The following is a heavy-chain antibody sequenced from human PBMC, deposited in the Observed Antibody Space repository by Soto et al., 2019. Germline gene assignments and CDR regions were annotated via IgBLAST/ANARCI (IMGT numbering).Heavy chain of an antibody. J-gene: IGHJ5*02. D-gene: IGHD6-13*01. Sequence: EVQLLESGGGLVQPGGSLRLSCAASGFTFSSCGMSWVRQAPGKGLEWVSAISVSGGITYYADSVKGRFAISRDNSKNTLYLQMNSLRAEDTAVYYCAKKAITAAGNHWFDPWGQGTLVTVSS. V-gene: IGHV3-23*01. CDR1: GFTFSSCG. CDR3: AKKAITAAGNHWFDP. CDR2: ISVSGGIT.